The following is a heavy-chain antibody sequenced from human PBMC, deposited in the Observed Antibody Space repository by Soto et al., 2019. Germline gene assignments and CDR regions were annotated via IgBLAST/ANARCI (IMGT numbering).Heavy chain of an antibody. CDR3: ARRTSGYFAY. V-gene: IGHV4-61*01. CDR2: IYYSGST. Sequence: SETLSLTCTVSGGSVSSGSYYWSWIRQPPGKGLEWIGYIYYSGSTNYNPSLKSRVTISVDTSKNQFSLKLSSVTAADTAVCYCARRTSGYFAYWGQGALVTVSS. CDR1: GGSVSSGSYY. D-gene: IGHD6-19*01. J-gene: IGHJ4*02.